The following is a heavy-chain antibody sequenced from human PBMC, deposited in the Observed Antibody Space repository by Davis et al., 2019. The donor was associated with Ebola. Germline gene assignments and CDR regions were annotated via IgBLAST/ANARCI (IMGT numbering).Heavy chain of an antibody. CDR3: ASDSSSWYGFYVY. J-gene: IGHJ4*02. V-gene: IGHV5-10-1*01. CDR1: GYSFTSYW. CDR2: IDPSDSYT. Sequence: PGGSLRLSCKGSGYSFTSYWISWVRQMPGKGLEWMGRIDPSDSYTNYSPSFQGHVTISADKSISTAYLQWSSLKASDTAMYYCASDSSSWYGFYVYWGQGTLVTVSS. D-gene: IGHD6-13*01.